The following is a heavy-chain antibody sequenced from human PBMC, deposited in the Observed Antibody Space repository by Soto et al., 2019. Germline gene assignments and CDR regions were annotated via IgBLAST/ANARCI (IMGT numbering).Heavy chain of an antibody. CDR2: ISYSGST. D-gene: IGHD3-10*01. CDR1: GASITTYY. CDR3: ARDWDSSGLFDP. J-gene: IGHJ5*02. Sequence: PSETLSLTCSVSGASITTYYWSWIRQPPGKGLEWIGSISYSGSTKYNPSLESRVMISLDTSEKQFSLRLTSVTAADTALYYCARDWDSSGLFDPWGQGALVTVSS. V-gene: IGHV4-59*01.